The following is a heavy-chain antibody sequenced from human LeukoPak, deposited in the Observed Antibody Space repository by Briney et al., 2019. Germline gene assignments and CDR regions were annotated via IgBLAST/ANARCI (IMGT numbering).Heavy chain of an antibody. D-gene: IGHD5-24*01. Sequence: GGSLRLSCAASGFTFTNCWMHWVRQAPGKGLVWVSRIIRDGSHTDYAGSVEGRFTISRDNARNTLYLQMNSLRAEDTAIYYCVRDGDAYNFDYWGQGTLVTVSS. V-gene: IGHV3-74*01. CDR1: GFTFTNCW. CDR2: IIRDGSHT. J-gene: IGHJ4*02. CDR3: VRDGDAYNFDY.